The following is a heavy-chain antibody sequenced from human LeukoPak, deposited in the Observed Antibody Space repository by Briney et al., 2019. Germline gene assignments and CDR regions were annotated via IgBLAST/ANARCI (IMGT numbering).Heavy chain of an antibody. J-gene: IGHJ3*02. Sequence: SQTLSLTCTVSGSSISSGDYYWSWIRQPPGKGLEWIGYIYYSGSTYYSPSLKSRVTISVDTSKNQFSLKLSSVTAAHTAVYYCARFPAAGGDFWRGYYRHAFDIWGKGTMVTVSS. CDR2: IYYSGST. CDR1: GSSISSGDYY. CDR3: ARFPAAGGDFWRGYYRHAFDI. D-gene: IGHD3-3*01. V-gene: IGHV4-30-4*08.